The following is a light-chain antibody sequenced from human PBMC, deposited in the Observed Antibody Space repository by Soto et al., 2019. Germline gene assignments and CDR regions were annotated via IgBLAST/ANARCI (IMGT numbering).Light chain of an antibody. V-gene: IGKV3-20*01. J-gene: IGKJ2*01. CDR3: QQYSSSPYN. Sequence: ENVLTQSPDTLSLSRGERATLSCRARQTVASSFLAWYQHKPGQAPRLLIYDSSTRASGIPDRFSGSGSGTDFTLTISTLEPEDFAVYYCQQYSSSPYNFGQGTKLEIK. CDR2: DSS. CDR1: QTVASSF.